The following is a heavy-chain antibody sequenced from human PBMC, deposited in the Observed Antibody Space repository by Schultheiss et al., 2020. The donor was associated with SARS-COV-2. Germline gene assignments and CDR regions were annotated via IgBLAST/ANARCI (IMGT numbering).Heavy chain of an antibody. J-gene: IGHJ6*02. V-gene: IGHV1-8*01. CDR1: GYTFTSYD. CDR2: MNPNSGNT. Sequence: ASVKVSCKASGYTFTSYDINWVRQATGQGLEWMGWMNPNSGNTGYAQKFQGRVTMTRDTSISTAYMELSRLRSDDTAVYYCARDLHSGSYYYYYGMDVWGQGTTVTVSS. D-gene: IGHD1-26*01. CDR3: ARDLHSGSYYYYYGMDV.